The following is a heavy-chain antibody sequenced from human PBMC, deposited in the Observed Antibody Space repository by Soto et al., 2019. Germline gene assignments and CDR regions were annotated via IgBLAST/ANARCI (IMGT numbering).Heavy chain of an antibody. CDR3: ATEVWVYYDLWSGDSDY. D-gene: IGHD3-3*01. V-gene: IGHV3-7*01. J-gene: IGHJ4*02. Sequence: EVQLVESGGGLVQPGGSLRLSCAASGFTFSSYWMSWVRQAPGKGLEWVANIKEDGSDMYYVDSVKGRFTISRDNAKNSVDLQMNSLRAEDTAVYYCATEVWVYYDLWSGDSDYWGQGTLVTVSS. CDR1: GFTFSSYW. CDR2: IKEDGSDM.